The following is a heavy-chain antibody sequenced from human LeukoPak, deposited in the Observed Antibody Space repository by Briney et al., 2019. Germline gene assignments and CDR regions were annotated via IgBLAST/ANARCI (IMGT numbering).Heavy chain of an antibody. CDR3: AKGSGYDTDFDY. Sequence: GGSLRLSCEASGFTFSSYSMNWVRRAPGKGLEWVSGISGSGDNTYYADSVKGRFTISRDNSKNTLYLQMNSLRAEDTAVYYCAKGSGYDTDFDYWGQGTLVSVSS. CDR2: ISGSGDNT. J-gene: IGHJ4*02. CDR1: GFTFSSYS. V-gene: IGHV3-23*01. D-gene: IGHD5-12*01.